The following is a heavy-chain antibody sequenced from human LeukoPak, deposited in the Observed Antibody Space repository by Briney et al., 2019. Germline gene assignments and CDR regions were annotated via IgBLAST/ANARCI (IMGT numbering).Heavy chain of an antibody. V-gene: IGHV1-69*13. CDR2: IIPIYGTT. Sequence: SVKVSCKASGGTFSNFAFSWVRQAPGQGLEWMGGIIPIYGTTYYAQKFQGQATFTADESTSTVYMELSSLRSEDTAVYFCARVGSENLRRGELLLRRCYLDYWSQGTLVTVSS. CDR3: ARVGSENLRRGELLLRRCYLDY. D-gene: IGHD3-10*01. CDR1: GGTFSNFA. J-gene: IGHJ4*02.